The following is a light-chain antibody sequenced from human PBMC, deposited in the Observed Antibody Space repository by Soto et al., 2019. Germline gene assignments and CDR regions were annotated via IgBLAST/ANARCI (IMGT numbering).Light chain of an antibody. CDR1: RSNIGSNT. J-gene: IGLJ3*02. V-gene: IGLV1-44*01. CDR3: ATWDDTLNVWM. Sequence: QSVLTQPPSASGTPGQRVTISCSGSRSNIGSNTVNWYQQLPGTGPKLLIYNHNQRPSGVPDRFSGSKSGTSASLAISGVQSEDEADFYCATWDDTLNVWMFGGGTKLTVL. CDR2: NHN.